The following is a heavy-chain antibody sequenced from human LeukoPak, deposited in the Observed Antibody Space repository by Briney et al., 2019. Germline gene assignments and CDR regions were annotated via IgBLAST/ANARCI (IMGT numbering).Heavy chain of an antibody. Sequence: ASVKVSCKASGYTFTSYYMHWVRQAPGQGLEWMGWINPNSGGTNYAQKFQGRVTMTRDTSISTAYMELSRLRSDDTAVYYYARGGVVVVPAAIAYWGQGTLVTVSS. J-gene: IGHJ4*02. CDR2: INPNSGGT. CDR1: GYTFTSYY. D-gene: IGHD2-2*02. V-gene: IGHV1-2*02. CDR3: ARGGVVVVPAAIAY.